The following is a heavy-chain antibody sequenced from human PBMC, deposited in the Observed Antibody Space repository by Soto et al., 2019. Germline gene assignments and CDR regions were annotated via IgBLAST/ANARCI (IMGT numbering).Heavy chain of an antibody. CDR2: IYWADDK. Sequence: QITLKESGPTLVKPTQTLTLTCTFSGFSLSSTSMAVGCIRQPPGKALEWLALIYWADDKRYSPFLKSRLPITNDTSKDQVVLTMSNLAPLDTARYYFAQIVVAGLGYYFDYWGQGTLVTVSS. J-gene: IGHJ4*02. D-gene: IGHD6-19*01. CDR3: AQIVVAGLGYYFDY. V-gene: IGHV2-5*02. CDR1: GFSLSSTSMA.